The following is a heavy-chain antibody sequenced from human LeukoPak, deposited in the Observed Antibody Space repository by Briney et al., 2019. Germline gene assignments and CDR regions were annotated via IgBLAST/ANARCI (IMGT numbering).Heavy chain of an antibody. D-gene: IGHD3-22*01. CDR2: IYHSGST. J-gene: IGHJ4*02. CDR3: TRPYYYDSSGSPDY. Sequence: PSETLSLTCAVSGGSISSSNWWSWVRQPPGKGLEWIGEIYHSGSTNYNPSLKSRVTISVDTSKNQFSLKLSSVTAADTAVYYCTRPYYYDSSGSPDYWGQGTLVTVSS. CDR1: GGSISSSNW. V-gene: IGHV4-4*02.